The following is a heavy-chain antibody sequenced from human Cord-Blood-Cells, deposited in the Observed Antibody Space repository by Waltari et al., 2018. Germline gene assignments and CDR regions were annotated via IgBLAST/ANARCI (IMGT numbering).Heavy chain of an antibody. Sequence: EVQLVSTATDLIRPGGSLTGCCAAPGFTVRSNYMLCARQAPGKGLTWVSVIYSGGSTYYADSVKGRFTISRDNSKNTLYLQMNSLRAEDTAVYYCASKRDFWSGYLDGMDVWGQGTTVTVSS. CDR3: ASKRDFWSGYLDGMDV. CDR2: IYSGGST. CDR1: GFTVRSNY. V-gene: IGHV3-53*02. D-gene: IGHD3-3*01. J-gene: IGHJ6*02.